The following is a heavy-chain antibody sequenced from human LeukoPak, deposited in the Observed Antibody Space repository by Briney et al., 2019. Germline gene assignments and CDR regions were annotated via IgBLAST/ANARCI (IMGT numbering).Heavy chain of an antibody. CDR2: IDYSGST. Sequence: SETLSLTCTVSGGSVSSGRYCWSWIRQPPGKGLEWIGYIDYSGSTNYNPSLKSRVTISVDTSKNQFSLKLSSVTAADTAVYYCARAKRTWNWLDPWGQGTLVTVSS. CDR3: ARAKRTWNWLDP. J-gene: IGHJ5*02. V-gene: IGHV4-61*01. CDR1: GGSVSSGRYC.